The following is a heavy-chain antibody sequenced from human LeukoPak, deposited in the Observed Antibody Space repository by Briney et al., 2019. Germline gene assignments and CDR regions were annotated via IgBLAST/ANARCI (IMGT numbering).Heavy chain of an antibody. J-gene: IGHJ6*03. CDR1: ASSISSGYF. CDR3: ARGGGLRWLYYYMDV. D-gene: IGHD3-16*01. CDR2: IYHNGDT. Sequence: SETLSLTCTVSASSISSGYFWGWLRQPPGEGLEWIGSIYHNGDTYYTPSLKSRVSISVDTSKNQFSLKLSSVTAADTAVYFCARGGGLRWLYYYMDVWGRGTTVTVSS. V-gene: IGHV4-38-2*02.